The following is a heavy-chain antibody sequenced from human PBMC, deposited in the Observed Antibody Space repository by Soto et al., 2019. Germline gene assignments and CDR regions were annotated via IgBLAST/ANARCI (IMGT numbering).Heavy chain of an antibody. J-gene: IGHJ6*02. V-gene: IGHV4-31*03. CDR3: ARDEQCPSKWGMDV. D-gene: IGHD6-19*01. CDR1: GGSISSGGYY. Sequence: QVQLQESGPGLVKPSQTLSLTCTVSGGSISSGGYYWSWIRQHPGMGLEWIGYIYYSGSTYYNPSRKSRVTISVDTSKNQFSLKLSSVTAADTAVYYCARDEQCPSKWGMDVWGQGTTVTVSS. CDR2: IYYSGST.